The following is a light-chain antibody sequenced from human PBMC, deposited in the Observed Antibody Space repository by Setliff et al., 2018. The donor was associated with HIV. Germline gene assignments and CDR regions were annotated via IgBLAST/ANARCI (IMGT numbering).Light chain of an antibody. J-gene: IGLJ1*01. CDR3: AAWDDSLNGRYV. CDR2: SNN. V-gene: IGLV1-44*01. Sequence: QSALTQPPSASGTPGQRVTISCSGSSSNIGGNTVNWYQHLPGTAPNLLIYSNNKRPSGVPDRFSGSKSGTSASLAISGLRSADEADYYCAAWDDSLNGRYVFGTGTKVTVL. CDR1: SSNIGGNT.